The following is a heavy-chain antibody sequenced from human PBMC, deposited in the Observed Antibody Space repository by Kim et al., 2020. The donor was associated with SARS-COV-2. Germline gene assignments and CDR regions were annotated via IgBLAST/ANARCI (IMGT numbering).Heavy chain of an antibody. V-gene: IGHV3-64*05. CDR3: VTRNYYNSGSYYEGAPFDC. CDR2: ISSDGGST. D-gene: IGHD3-10*01. CDR1: GFTFSNYA. J-gene: IGHJ4*02. Sequence: GGSLRLSCSASGFTFSNYAMHWVRQAPGKGLEYVSAISSDGGSTYYADSVKGRFTISRDNSKNMLYVQMSSLRVEDTAIYYCVTRNYYNSGSYYEGAPFDCRGQGTLVTVSS.